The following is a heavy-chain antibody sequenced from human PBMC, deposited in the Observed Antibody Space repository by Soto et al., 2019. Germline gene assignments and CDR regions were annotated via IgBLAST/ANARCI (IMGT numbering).Heavy chain of an antibody. CDR2: IYYSGST. J-gene: IGHJ5*02. CDR3: ARAPTWTNNLFDP. D-gene: IGHD3-3*01. CDR1: GGSISSGDYY. Sequence: SETLSLTCTVSGGSISSGDYYWSWIRQPPGKGLEWIGYIYYSGSTYYNPSLKSRVTISVDTSKNQFSLKLSSVTAADTAVYYCARAPTWTNNLFDPWGQGTLVTVSA. V-gene: IGHV4-30-4*01.